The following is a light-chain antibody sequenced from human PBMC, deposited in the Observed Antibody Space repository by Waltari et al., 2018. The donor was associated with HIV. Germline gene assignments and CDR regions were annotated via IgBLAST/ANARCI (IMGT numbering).Light chain of an antibody. CDR3: QQYGSSLFT. CDR2: GAS. V-gene: IGKV3-20*01. J-gene: IGKJ3*01. Sequence: EIVLTQSPGTLSLPPGERATLSGRASQSVSNTYLTWYQQKTGHAPRLPIYGASSRATVIPDRFTGSGSGTDFTLTSSRLEPEDFAVYYCQQYGSSLFTFGPGTKVDIK. CDR1: QSVSNTY.